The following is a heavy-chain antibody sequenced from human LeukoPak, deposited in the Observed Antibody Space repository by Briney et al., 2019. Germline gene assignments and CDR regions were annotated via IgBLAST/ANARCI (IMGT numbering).Heavy chain of an antibody. J-gene: IGHJ4*02. CDR3: ARGGYYYDSSVYYVYY. D-gene: IGHD3-22*01. CDR1: GYSFTSHG. Sequence: ASVKVSCKASGYSFTSHGISWVRQAPGQGLEWMGWISAYNGNTNYAQKLQDRVTMTTDTSTSTAYMELRSLRSDDTAVYYCARGGYYYDSSVYYVYYWGQGTLVTVSS. CDR2: ISAYNGNT. V-gene: IGHV1-18*01.